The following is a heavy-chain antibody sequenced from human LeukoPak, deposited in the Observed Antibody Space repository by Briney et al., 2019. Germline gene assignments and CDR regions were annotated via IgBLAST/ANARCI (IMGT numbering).Heavy chain of an antibody. CDR3: AKESLVVPAAMLNY. V-gene: IGHV3-23*01. CDR2: ISGSGGST. J-gene: IGHJ4*02. CDR1: GVTFSSYA. D-gene: IGHD2-2*01. Sequence: GGSLRLSCAASGVTFSSYAMSWVRQAPGKGLEWVSAISGSGGSTYYADSVKGRFTISRDNSKNTLYLQMNSLRAEDTAVYYCAKESLVVPAAMLNYWGQGTLVTVSS.